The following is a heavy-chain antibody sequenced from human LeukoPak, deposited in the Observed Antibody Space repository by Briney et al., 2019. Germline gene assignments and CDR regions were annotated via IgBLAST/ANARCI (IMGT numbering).Heavy chain of an antibody. V-gene: IGHV3-21*01. D-gene: IGHD2-15*01. CDR1: GFTFGSYS. CDR3: ARARRYCSGGSCFKTGGFFDY. Sequence: GGSLRLSCAASGFTFGSYSMNWVRQAPGKGLEWVSSISNSSDYIYYADSVKGRFTISRDNAENSLFLQVNSLRAEDTAVYYCARARRYCSGGSCFKTGGFFDYWGQGTLVTVSS. CDR2: ISNSSDYI. J-gene: IGHJ4*02.